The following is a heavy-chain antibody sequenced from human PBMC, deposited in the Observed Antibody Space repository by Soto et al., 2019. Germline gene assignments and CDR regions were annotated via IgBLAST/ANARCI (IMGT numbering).Heavy chain of an antibody. Sequence: SVQVSCKASGGPFSSYAISWVRQAPGQGLEWMGGIIPIFGTANYAQKFQGRVTITADKSTSTAYMELSSLRSEDTAVYYCARELWEYCGGDCSLYYYYGMEVWGQGTTGTSP. D-gene: IGHD2-21*01. CDR2: IIPIFGTA. CDR1: GGPFSSYA. J-gene: IGHJ6*02. V-gene: IGHV1-69*06. CDR3: ARELWEYCGGDCSLYYYYGMEV.